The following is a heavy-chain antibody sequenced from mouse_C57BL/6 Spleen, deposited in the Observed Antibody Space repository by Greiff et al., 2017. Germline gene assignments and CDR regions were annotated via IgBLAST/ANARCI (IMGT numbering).Heavy chain of an antibody. D-gene: IGHD3-2*02. J-gene: IGHJ4*01. CDR1: GYTFTSYW. CDR3: ARSETAQARSYAMDY. V-gene: IGHV1-61*01. Sequence: QVQLQQPGAELVRPGSSVKLSCKASGYTFTSYWMDWVKQRPGQGLEWIGNIYPSDSETHYNQKFKDKATLTVDKSSSTAYMQLSSLTSEDSAVYYCARSETAQARSYAMDYWGQGTSVTVSS. CDR2: IYPSDSET.